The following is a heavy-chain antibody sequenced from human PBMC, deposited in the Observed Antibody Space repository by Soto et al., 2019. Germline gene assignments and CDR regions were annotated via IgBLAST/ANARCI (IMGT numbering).Heavy chain of an antibody. J-gene: IGHJ3*02. CDR3: AKDHRVLLWFGEDAFDM. CDR1: GFTFSSYP. Sequence: EVQLLESGGGLVQPGGSLSLSCAAYGFTFSSYPMSWVRQALGKGLEWVSAIRGSGGSTYYADSVKGRFTLSRDNSKNTLYLQMNSLRSEDTAVYYCAKDHRVLLWFGEDAFDMCGQGTMVTVSS. D-gene: IGHD3-10*01. V-gene: IGHV3-23*01. CDR2: IRGSGGST.